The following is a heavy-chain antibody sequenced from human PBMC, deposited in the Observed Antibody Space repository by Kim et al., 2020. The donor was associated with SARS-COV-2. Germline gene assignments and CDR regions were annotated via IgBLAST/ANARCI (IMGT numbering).Heavy chain of an antibody. CDR2: INSDGSST. J-gene: IGHJ4*02. V-gene: IGHV3-74*01. Sequence: GGSLRLSCAASGFTFSSYWMHWVRQAPGKGLVWVSRINSDGSSTSYADSVKGRFTISRDNAKNTLYLQMNSLRAEDTAVYYCARVLYDYVWGSYRWDYWGQGTLVTVSS. CDR1: GFTFSSYW. CDR3: ARVLYDYVWGSYRWDY. D-gene: IGHD3-16*02.